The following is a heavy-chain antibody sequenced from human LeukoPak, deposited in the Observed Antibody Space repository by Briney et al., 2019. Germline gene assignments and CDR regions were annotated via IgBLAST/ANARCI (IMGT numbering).Heavy chain of an antibody. V-gene: IGHV3-48*01. D-gene: IGHD1-26*01. J-gene: IGHJ4*02. CDR1: GFTFSSYS. Sequence: GGSLRLSCAASGFTFSSYSMNWVRQAPGKGLEWVSHISSSSSTIYYADSVKGRFTISRDNSKNTLYLQMNSLRAEDTAVYYCAKDGEVGAPFDYWGQGTLVTVSS. CDR3: AKDGEVGAPFDY. CDR2: ISSSSSTI.